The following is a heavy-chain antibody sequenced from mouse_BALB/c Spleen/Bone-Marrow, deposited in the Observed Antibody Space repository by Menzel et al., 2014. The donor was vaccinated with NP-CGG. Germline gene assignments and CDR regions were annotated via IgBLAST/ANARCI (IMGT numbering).Heavy chain of an antibody. Sequence: EVKVVESGGGLVQPGRSLKISCAASGFDFSGFWMGWVRLAPGKGLEWIGEINPDSRTINYSPFLKDRFIISRDNAKNTLYLHMSKVRSEDTALYYCARLGYYGGFAYWGQGTLVTVFA. V-gene: IGHV4-1*02. CDR2: INPDSRTI. CDR1: GFDFSGFW. J-gene: IGHJ3*01. D-gene: IGHD2-3*01. CDR3: ARLGYYGGFAY.